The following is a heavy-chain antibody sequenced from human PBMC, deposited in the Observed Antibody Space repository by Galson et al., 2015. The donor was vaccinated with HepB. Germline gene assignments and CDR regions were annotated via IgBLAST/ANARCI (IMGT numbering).Heavy chain of an antibody. CDR3: AYGVDV. Sequence: CAISGDSASANTAVWNWIRQSPSRGLEWLGRTYYRSKWQKDYAVSMKSRITISTDTSRNQVSLQLNSMSPEDTAVYYCAYGVDVWGQGTTVAVSS. CDR2: TYYRSKWQK. CDR1: GDSASANTAV. V-gene: IGHV6-1*01. J-gene: IGHJ6*02.